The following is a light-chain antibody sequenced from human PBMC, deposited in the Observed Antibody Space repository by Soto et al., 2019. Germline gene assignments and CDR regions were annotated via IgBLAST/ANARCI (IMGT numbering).Light chain of an antibody. CDR3: SSYTSSSTVGV. J-gene: IGLJ1*01. CDR1: SSDVGGYNY. V-gene: IGLV2-14*01. Sequence: QSALTQPASVSGSPGQSITISCTGTSSDVGGYNYVSWYQQHPGKAPKLMIYEVSNRPSGVSNRFSGSKSGNKASLTISGLQAEDEADYCCSSYTSSSTVGVFGTGTKVT. CDR2: EVS.